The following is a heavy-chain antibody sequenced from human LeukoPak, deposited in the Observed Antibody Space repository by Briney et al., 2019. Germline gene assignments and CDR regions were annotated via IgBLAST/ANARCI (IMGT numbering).Heavy chain of an antibody. J-gene: IGHJ3*02. CDR2: IWYDGSNK. Sequence: GGSLRLSCAASGFTFSNYGMHWVRQAPGKGLEWVAIIWYDGSNKFYADSVKGRFTISRDNSKNTLYLQMNSLRPEDTAVYYCARDYGSSISCYKAGGACGPVDMWGPGTMVTVSS. CDR1: GFTFSNYG. CDR3: ARDYGSSISCYKAGGACGPVDM. D-gene: IGHD2-2*02. V-gene: IGHV3-33*01.